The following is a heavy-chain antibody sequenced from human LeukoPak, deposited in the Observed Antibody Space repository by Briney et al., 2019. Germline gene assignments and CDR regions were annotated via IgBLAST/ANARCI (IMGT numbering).Heavy chain of an antibody. Sequence: GGSLRLSCAASGFTFSSYAMSWVRQAPGKGLEWVSAISGSGGSTYYADSVRGRFTISRDNSKNMLYLEMHSLRPDDTALYYCARDATVGSAYFDLWGQGALVTVPS. CDR1: GFTFSSYA. D-gene: IGHD2-15*01. V-gene: IGHV3-23*01. CDR3: ARDATVGSAYFDL. CDR2: ISGSGGST. J-gene: IGHJ4*02.